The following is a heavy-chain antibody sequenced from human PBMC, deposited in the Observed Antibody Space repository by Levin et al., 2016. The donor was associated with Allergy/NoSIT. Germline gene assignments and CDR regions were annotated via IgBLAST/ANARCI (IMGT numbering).Heavy chain of an antibody. Sequence: WVRQAPGQGLEWMGWINPNSGGTKYARKFQGRVTMTRDTSINTAFLELNRLTSDDAAVYYCARGDPVTTLTSFDHWGQGILVTVSS. CDR3: ARGDPVTTLTSFDH. D-gene: IGHD4-11*01. V-gene: IGHV1-2*02. J-gene: IGHJ4*02. CDR2: INPNSGGT.